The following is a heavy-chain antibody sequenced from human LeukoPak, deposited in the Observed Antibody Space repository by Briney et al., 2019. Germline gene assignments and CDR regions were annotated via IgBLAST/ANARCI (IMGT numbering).Heavy chain of an antibody. CDR1: GGSISSYY. V-gene: IGHV4-59*01. CDR3: ARTDIVATMWDPGWFDP. CDR2: IYYSGST. J-gene: IGHJ5*02. D-gene: IGHD5-12*01. Sequence: SETLSLTCTVSGGSISSYYWSWIRQPPGKGLEWIGYIYYSGSTNYNPSLKSRVTISVDTCKNQFSLKLSSVTAADTAVYYCARTDIVATMWDPGWFDPWGQGTLVTVSS.